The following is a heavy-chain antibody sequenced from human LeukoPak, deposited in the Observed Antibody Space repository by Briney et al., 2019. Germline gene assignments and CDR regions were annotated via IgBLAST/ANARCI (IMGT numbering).Heavy chain of an antibody. CDR1: GGSISSHY. Sequence: SETLSLTCTVSGGSISSHYWSWIRQPPGKGLEWIGYIYYSGSTNYNPSLKSRVPISVDTSKNQFSLKLSSVTAADTAVYYCARGLAAAGTLYYYYYYMDVWGKGTTVTVSS. CDR2: IYYSGST. J-gene: IGHJ6*03. D-gene: IGHD6-13*01. V-gene: IGHV4-59*11. CDR3: ARGLAAAGTLYYYYYYMDV.